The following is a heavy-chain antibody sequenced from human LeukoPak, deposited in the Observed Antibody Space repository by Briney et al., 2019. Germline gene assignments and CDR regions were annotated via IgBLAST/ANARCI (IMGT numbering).Heavy chain of an antibody. CDR2: INPNSGGT. J-gene: IGHJ4*02. V-gene: IGHV1-2*06. CDR1: GYTFTGYY. Sequence: ASVKVSCKASGYTFTGYYMHWVRQAPGQGLEWMGRINPNSGGTNDAQKFQGRVTMTRDTSISTAYMELSRLRSDDTAVYYCATAAAGTGFDYWGQGTLVTVSS. D-gene: IGHD6-13*01. CDR3: ATAAAGTGFDY.